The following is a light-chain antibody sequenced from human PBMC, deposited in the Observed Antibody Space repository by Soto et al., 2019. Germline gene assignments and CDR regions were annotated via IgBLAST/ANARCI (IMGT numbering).Light chain of an antibody. V-gene: IGLV2-11*01. Sequence: QSALTQPRSESGSPGQSVTISCTGTSSDVGGYNYVSWYQQHPGKAPKLMIYDVSKRPSGVPDRFSGSKSGNTASLTISGLQAEDEADYHCCSSAGNSVFGGGTKLTVL. CDR1: SSDVGGYNY. CDR3: CSSAGNSV. CDR2: DVS. J-gene: IGLJ2*01.